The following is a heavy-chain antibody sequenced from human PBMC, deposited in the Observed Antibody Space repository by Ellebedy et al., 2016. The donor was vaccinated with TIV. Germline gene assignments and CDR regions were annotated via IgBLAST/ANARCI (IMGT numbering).Heavy chain of an antibody. CDR3: AGEAASSSEHGPFDI. CDR2: MYHSGST. D-gene: IGHD2-21*01. CDR1: GVSVSSGSY. Sequence: MPSETLSLTCTVSGVSVSSGSYWNWIRQPPGKGLEWMGNMYHSGSTYYNPSLKSRVTISVDTSKNQFSLKLSSVTAADTAVYYCAGEAASSSEHGPFDIWGQGTMVTVSS. V-gene: IGHV4-61*01. J-gene: IGHJ3*02.